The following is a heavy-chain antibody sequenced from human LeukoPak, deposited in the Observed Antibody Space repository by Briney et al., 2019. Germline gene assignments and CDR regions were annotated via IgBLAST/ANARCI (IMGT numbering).Heavy chain of an antibody. Sequence: SETLSLTCTVSGGSISSSSYYWSWIRQPAGTGLEWIGRIYTSGSTNYNPSLKSRVTMSVDTSKNQFSLKLSSVTAADTAVYYCARDRGVYYGSGTQAPQWFDPWGQGTLVTVSS. CDR3: ARDRGVYYGSGTQAPQWFDP. CDR1: GGSISSSSYY. V-gene: IGHV4-61*02. CDR2: IYTSGST. J-gene: IGHJ5*02. D-gene: IGHD3-10*01.